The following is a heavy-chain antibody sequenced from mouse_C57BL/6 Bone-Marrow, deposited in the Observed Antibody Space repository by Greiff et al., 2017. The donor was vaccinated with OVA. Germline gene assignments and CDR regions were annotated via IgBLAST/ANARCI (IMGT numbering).Heavy chain of an antibody. Sequence: QVQLQQSGPELVKPGASVKISCKASGYAFSSSWMNWVKQRPGKGLEWIGRIYPGDGDTNYNGKFKGKATLTADKSSSTAYMQLSSLTSEDSAVYFCASPSISYYGRWYFDVWGRGTAVTVSS. CDR3: ASPSISYYGRWYFDV. CDR1: GYAFSSSW. V-gene: IGHV1-82*01. CDR2: IYPGDGDT. D-gene: IGHD1-1*01. J-gene: IGHJ1*03.